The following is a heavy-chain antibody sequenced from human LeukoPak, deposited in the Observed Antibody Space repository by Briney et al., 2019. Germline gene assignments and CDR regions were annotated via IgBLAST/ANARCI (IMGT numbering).Heavy chain of an antibody. V-gene: IGHV1-69*13. CDR2: IIPIFGTA. CDR3: ARGASGYGPPTDAFDI. D-gene: IGHD3-22*01. J-gene: IGHJ3*02. CDR1: GGTFSSYA. Sequence: SVKVSCKASGGTFSSYAISWVRQAPGQGLEWMGGIIPIFGTANYAQKFQGRVTITADESTSTAYMELSSLRSEDTAVYYCARGASGYGPPTDAFDIWGQGTMVTVSS.